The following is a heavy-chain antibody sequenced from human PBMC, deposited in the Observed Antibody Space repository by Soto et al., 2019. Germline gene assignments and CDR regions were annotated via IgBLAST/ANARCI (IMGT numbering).Heavy chain of an antibody. CDR2: ISWNSGSI. J-gene: IGHJ4*02. V-gene: IGHV3-9*01. Sequence: EVQLVASGGGLVQPGRSLRLSCAASGFTFDDYAMHWVRQAPGTGLEWVSGISWNSGSIGYAASVKGRFTISSDNAKNSLYLEMKCLRAEDTAVYDCAKDSGYSGYGGGDDWGQGTLVTVSS. CDR3: AKDSGYSGYGGGDD. CDR1: GFTFDDYA. D-gene: IGHD5-12*01.